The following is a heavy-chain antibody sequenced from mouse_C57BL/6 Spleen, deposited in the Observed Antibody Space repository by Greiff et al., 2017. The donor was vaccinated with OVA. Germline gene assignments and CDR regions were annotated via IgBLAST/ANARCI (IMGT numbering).Heavy chain of an antibody. CDR2: IDPENGDT. CDR3: TSYYYGSRRFAY. Sequence: EVKLMESGAELVRPGASVKLSCTASGFNIKDDYMHWVKQRPEQGLEWIGWIDPENGDTEYDSKFQGKATITADTSSNTAYLQLSSLTSEDTAVYYCTSYYYGSRRFAYWGQGTLVTVSA. CDR1: GFNIKDDY. V-gene: IGHV14-4*01. D-gene: IGHD1-1*01. J-gene: IGHJ3*01.